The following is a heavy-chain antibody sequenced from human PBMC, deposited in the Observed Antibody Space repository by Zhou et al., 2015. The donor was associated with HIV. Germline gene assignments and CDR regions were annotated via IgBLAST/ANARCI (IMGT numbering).Heavy chain of an antibody. CDR1: GLLFNKAW. Sequence: EVYLVDSGGGFVEPGGSLRVSCAASGLLFNKAWMTWVRQAPGKGLEWVGRIKSKHDGGTADYAAAVKGRFTISRDDAKTSLYLQMNSLRADDTAVYYCARTYCSGGNCYSGSDYWGQGTLVTVSS. V-gene: IGHV3-15*01. CDR2: IKSKHDGGTA. J-gene: IGHJ4*02. D-gene: IGHD2-15*01. CDR3: ARTYCSGGNCYSGSDY.